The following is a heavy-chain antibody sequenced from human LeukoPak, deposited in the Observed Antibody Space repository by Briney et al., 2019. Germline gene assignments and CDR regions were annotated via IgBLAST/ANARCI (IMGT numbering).Heavy chain of an antibody. J-gene: IGHJ4*02. CDR1: GFTFISYW. V-gene: IGHV3-7*01. CDR2: IKQDGSEK. D-gene: IGHD3/OR15-3a*01. CDR3: ARGWTFDY. Sequence: PGGALILSWAASGFTFISYWMSWVRQAPGKGVEWVANIKQDGSEKYYVDSGKGRFTISRDNAKNSLYLQMNSLSAEDTAVYYCARGWTFDYWGQGTLVTVSS.